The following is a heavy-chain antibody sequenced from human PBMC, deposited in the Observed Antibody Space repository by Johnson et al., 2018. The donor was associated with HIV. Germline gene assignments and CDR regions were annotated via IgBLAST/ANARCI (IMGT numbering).Heavy chain of an antibody. J-gene: IGHJ3*02. CDR1: GFTISTYG. Sequence: QVQLVESGGGVVQPGRSLRLSCVVSGFTISTYGMHWVRQAPGKGLEWVAVMYYDGSNKYYADSVKGRFTISRDNSKNSLFLQMNSLRADDTAVYYCVRDPAFAAFDIWGRGTMVSVSS. CDR3: VRDPAFAAFDI. CDR2: MYYDGSNK. D-gene: IGHD2-15*01. V-gene: IGHV3-33*01.